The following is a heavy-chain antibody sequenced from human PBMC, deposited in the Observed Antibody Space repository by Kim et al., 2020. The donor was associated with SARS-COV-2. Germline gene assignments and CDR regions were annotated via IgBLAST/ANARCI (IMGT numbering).Heavy chain of an antibody. CDR3: AKEGRNWNDELDYFDY. D-gene: IGHD1-1*01. CDR1: GFTFSSYG. V-gene: IGHV3-30*18. Sequence: GGSLRLSCAASGFTFSSYGMHWVRQAPGKGLEWVAVISYDGSNKYYADSVKGRFTISRDNSKNTLYLQMNSLRAEDTAVYYCAKEGRNWNDELDYFDYWGQGTLVTVSS. CDR2: ISYDGSNK. J-gene: IGHJ4*02.